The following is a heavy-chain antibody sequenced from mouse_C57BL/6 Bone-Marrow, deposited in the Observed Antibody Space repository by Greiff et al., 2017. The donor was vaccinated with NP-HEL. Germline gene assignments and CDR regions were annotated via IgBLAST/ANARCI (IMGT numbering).Heavy chain of an antibody. CDR3: ASYSNAWFAY. CDR1: GFTFSSYG. CDR2: ISSGGSYT. Sequence: EVQRVESGGDLVKPGGSLKLSCAASGFTFSSYGMSWVRQTPDKRLEWVATISSGGSYTYYPDSVKGRFTIARDNAKNTLYLQMSSLKSEDTAMYYCASYSNAWFAYWGQGTLVTVSA. V-gene: IGHV5-6*01. J-gene: IGHJ3*01. D-gene: IGHD2-5*01.